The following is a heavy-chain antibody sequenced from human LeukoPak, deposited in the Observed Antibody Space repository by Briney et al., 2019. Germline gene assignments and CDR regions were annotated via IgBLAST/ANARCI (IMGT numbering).Heavy chain of an antibody. CDR1: GFIVSDFE. Sequence: GGSLRLSCVASGFIVSDFEMNWVRHRPGKGLEWVSYISISGSTIYYADSVNGRFTISRDTAKNSLFLQMNSLRAEDTAVYYCGRGGSSGYYYNAFDLWGQGTRVTVSS. J-gene: IGHJ3*01. CDR3: GRGGSSGYYYNAFDL. D-gene: IGHD3-22*01. V-gene: IGHV3-48*03. CDR2: ISISGSTI.